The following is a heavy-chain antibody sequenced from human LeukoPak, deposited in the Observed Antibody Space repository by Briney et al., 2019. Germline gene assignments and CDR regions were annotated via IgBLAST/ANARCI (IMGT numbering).Heavy chain of an antibody. D-gene: IGHD3-10*01. V-gene: IGHV1-46*01. Sequence: ASVKVSCKASGYTFTSYYMHWVRQAPGQGLEWMGIINPSGGSTSYAQKFQGRVTMTRDTSTSTVYMELSSLRSEDTAVYYCAKARRGNRPQDYWGQGTLVTVSS. J-gene: IGHJ4*02. CDR1: GYTFTSYY. CDR3: AKARRGNRPQDY. CDR2: INPSGGST.